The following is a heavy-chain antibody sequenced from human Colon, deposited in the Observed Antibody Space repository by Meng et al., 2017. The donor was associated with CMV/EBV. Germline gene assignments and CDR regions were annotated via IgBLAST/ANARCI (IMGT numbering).Heavy chain of an antibody. CDR2: IYYTGST. CDR1: GGAISSGGYY. Sequence: CHVAGGAISSGGYYWRWIHQHQGKGLEWSGYIYYTGSTYYNPSLKSRVVISGDTSKNQFSPKLSSVTAADTAVYFCARDPGSGPDYWGQGTLVTVSS. J-gene: IGHJ4*02. CDR3: ARDPGSGPDY. V-gene: IGHV4-31*03. D-gene: IGHD2-15*01.